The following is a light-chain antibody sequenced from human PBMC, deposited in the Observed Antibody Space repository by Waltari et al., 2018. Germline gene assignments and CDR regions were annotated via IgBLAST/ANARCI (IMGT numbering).Light chain of an antibody. J-gene: IGLJ2*01. CDR1: TSDVGGYNL. CDR2: EGT. Sequence: QSALTQPASVSGPPGQSITTSSPGSTSDVGGYNLASWYRQFPNKAPQFIIYEGTRRPSGVSSRFSASKSGNTASLTISGLQAEDEALYFCSSYARSDNSVLFGGGTQLSVL. CDR3: SSYARSDNSVL. V-gene: IGLV2-23*01.